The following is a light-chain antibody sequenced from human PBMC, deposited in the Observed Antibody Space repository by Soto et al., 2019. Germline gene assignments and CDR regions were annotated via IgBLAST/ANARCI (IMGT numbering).Light chain of an antibody. V-gene: IGKV3-20*01. CDR3: QQYGSSPWT. Sequence: EIVLTQSPDTLCLSPGERATLSCRASQSFSSSYLAWYQQKPGQAPRLLIYGASSRATGIPDRFSGSGSGTDFTLTISRLEPEDFAVYYCQQYGSSPWTFGQGTKVDIK. J-gene: IGKJ1*01. CDR1: QSFSSSY. CDR2: GAS.